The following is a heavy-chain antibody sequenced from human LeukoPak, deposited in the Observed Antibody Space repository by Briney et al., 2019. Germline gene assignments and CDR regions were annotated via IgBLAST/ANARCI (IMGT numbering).Heavy chain of an antibody. CDR1: GYPFTNHG. V-gene: IGHV1-18*01. D-gene: IGHD2-21*01. CDR2: ISAYNGNT. CDR3: ARPKGILWWYDY. Sequence: ASVKVSCKTSGYPFTNHGVSWVRQAPGQGLEWMGWISAYNGNTNYAQKLQGRVTMTTDTSTSTAYMELRSLRSDDTAVYYCARPKGILWWYDYWGQGTLVTVSS. J-gene: IGHJ4*02.